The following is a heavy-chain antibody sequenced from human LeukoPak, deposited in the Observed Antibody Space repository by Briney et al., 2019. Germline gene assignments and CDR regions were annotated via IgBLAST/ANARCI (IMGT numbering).Heavy chain of an antibody. D-gene: IGHD5-12*01. CDR2: ISGYNGKT. Sequence: ASVKVSCKASGYTFTNYGITWVRQAPGQGLEWMACISGYNGKTNYAQNLQGRVTMTTDTSTSTAYMDLRSLRSDDTAVYYCARDYGEGRVATIPLAYWGQGTLVTVSS. CDR1: GYTFTNYG. J-gene: IGHJ4*02. V-gene: IGHV1-18*04. CDR3: ARDYGEGRVATIPLAY.